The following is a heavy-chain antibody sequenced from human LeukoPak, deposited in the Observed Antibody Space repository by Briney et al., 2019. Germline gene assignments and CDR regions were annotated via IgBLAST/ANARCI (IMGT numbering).Heavy chain of an antibody. Sequence: SETLSLTCTVSGGSISSYYWSWIRQPAGKGLEWIGRIYTSGSTNYNPSLKSRVTISVDTSKNQFSLKLSSVTAADTAVYYCARDCSSSSVAPFCYWGQGTLVTVSS. D-gene: IGHD6-6*01. CDR2: IYTSGST. CDR3: ARDCSSSSVAPFCY. CDR1: GGSISSYY. V-gene: IGHV4-4*07. J-gene: IGHJ4*02.